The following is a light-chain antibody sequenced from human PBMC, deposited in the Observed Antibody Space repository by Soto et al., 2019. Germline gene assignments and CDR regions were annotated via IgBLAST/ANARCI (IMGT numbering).Light chain of an antibody. J-gene: IGKJ1*01. CDR2: TAS. CDR3: QQLDSYPWT. V-gene: IGKV1-9*01. CDR1: QGISNY. Sequence: IQLTQSPSSLSAFAGDRVTITCRASQGISNYLAWYQQKPGKAPRLLIYTASTLQSGVPSRFSGGGSGTYFTLTISSLQPEDSATYYCQQLDSYPWTFGQGTKVEIK.